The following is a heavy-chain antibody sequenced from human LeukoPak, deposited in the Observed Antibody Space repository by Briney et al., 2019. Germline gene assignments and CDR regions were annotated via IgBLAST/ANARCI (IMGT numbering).Heavy chain of an antibody. J-gene: IGHJ4*02. CDR3: ARDQDTAMVTYFDY. D-gene: IGHD5-18*01. V-gene: IGHV3-11*06. Sequence: SGGSLRLSCAASGFTFSDYYMSWIRQAPGKGLEWVSYISSSSSYTNYADSVKGRFTMSRDNAKNSLYLQMNSLRAEDTAVYYCARDQDTAMVTYFDYWGQGTLVTVSS. CDR1: GFTFSDYY. CDR2: ISSSSSYT.